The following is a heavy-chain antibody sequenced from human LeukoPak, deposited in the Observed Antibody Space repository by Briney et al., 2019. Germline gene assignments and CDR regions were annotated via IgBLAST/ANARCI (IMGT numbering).Heavy chain of an antibody. Sequence: PGGSLRLSCAASGFTFSSYSMNWVRQAPGNGLEWVSYISSSSSTIYYADSVKGRFTISRDNAKNSLYLQMNSLRAEDTAVYYCARRQYQLLKGNYYYMDVWGKGTTVTVSS. V-gene: IGHV3-48*01. CDR3: ARRQYQLLKGNYYYMDV. CDR2: ISSSSSTI. D-gene: IGHD2-2*01. J-gene: IGHJ6*03. CDR1: GFTFSSYS.